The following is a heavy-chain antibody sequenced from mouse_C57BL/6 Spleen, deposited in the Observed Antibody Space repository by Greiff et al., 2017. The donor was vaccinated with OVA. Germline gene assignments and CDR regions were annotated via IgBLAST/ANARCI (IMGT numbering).Heavy chain of an antibody. Sequence: EVKLMESGPELVKPGASVKISCKASGYSFTDYNMNWVKQSNGKSLEWIGVINPNYGTTSYNQKFKGKATLTVDQSSSTAYMQLNSLTSEDSAVYYCARGGYYDYDWYFDVWGTGTTVTVSS. V-gene: IGHV1-39*01. CDR1: GYSFTDYN. CDR3: ARGGYYDYDWYFDV. CDR2: INPNYGTT. D-gene: IGHD2-4*01. J-gene: IGHJ1*03.